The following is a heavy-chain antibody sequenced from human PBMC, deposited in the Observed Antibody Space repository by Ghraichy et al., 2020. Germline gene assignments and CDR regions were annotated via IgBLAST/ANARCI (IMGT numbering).Heavy chain of an antibody. CDR2: ISSSGSTI. CDR1: GFTFSSYE. J-gene: IGHJ4*02. V-gene: IGHV3-48*03. CDR3: AREVDPTIVDY. D-gene: IGHD3-9*01. Sequence: GGSLKLSCAASGFTFSSYEMNWVRQAPGKGLEWVSYISSSGSTIYYADSVKGRFTISRDNAKNSLYLQMNSLRAEDTAVYYCAREVDPTIVDYWGQGTLVTVSS.